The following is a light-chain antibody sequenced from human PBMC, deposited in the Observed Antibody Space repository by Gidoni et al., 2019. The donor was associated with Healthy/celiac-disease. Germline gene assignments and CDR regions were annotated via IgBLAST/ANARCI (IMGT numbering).Light chain of an antibody. CDR3: QQRSNWPPLT. V-gene: IGKV3-11*01. CDR2: DAS. Sequence: IVLTQSPATLSLYPGERATLSCRASQSVSSYLAWYQQKPGQAPRLLIYDASNRATGLPAWFSGSGSGTDFTLTISSLEPEDFAVYYCQQRSNWPPLTFGGGTKVEIK. CDR1: QSVSSY. J-gene: IGKJ4*01.